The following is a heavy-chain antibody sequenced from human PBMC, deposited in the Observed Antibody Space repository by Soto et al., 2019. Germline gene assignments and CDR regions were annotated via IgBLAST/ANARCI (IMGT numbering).Heavy chain of an antibody. J-gene: IGHJ6*02. CDR3: ARLPSPGIAAAGRAWNGMDV. CDR2: IYPGDSDT. V-gene: IGHV5-51*01. D-gene: IGHD6-13*01. CDR1: GYSFTSYW. Sequence: GESLKISCKGSGYSFTSYWIGWVRQMPGKGLEWMGIIYPGDSDTRYSPSFQGQVTISADKSISTAYLQWSSLKASDTAMYYCARLPSPGIAAAGRAWNGMDVWGQGTTVTVCS.